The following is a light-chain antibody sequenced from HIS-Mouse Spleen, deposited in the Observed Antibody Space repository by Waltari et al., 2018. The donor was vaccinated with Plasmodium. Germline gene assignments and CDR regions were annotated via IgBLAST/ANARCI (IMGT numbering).Light chain of an antibody. CDR2: EDR. Sequence: SYELTQPTPVSVSPGQTARIPCSGAALPKTYDYWYKQKSGQAPVLVIYEDRKRPSGIPDRFSGSSSGTMATLTISGAQVEDEADYYCYSTDSSGNHRVFGGGTKLTVL. V-gene: IGLV3-10*01. CDR1: ALPKTY. J-gene: IGLJ3*02. CDR3: YSTDSSGNHRV.